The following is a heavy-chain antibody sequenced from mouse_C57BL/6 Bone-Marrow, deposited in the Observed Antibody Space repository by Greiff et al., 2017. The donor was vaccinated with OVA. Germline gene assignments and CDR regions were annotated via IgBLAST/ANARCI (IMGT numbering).Heavy chain of an antibody. V-gene: IGHV5-6*02. CDR3: ERHGLLRGDAMDY. D-gene: IGHD1-1*01. CDR2: ISSGGSYT. CDR1: GFPFSSYG. J-gene: IGHJ4*01. Sequence: DVKLVESGGDLVKPGGSLKLSCAASGFPFSSYGMSWVRPTPDKRLEWVATISSGGSYTYYPDSVKGRVTISRDNAKNTLYLQMSSLKSEDTAMYYCERHGLLRGDAMDYWGQGTSVTVSS.